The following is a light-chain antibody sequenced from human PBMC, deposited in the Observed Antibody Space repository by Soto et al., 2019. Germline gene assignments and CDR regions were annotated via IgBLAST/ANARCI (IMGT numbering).Light chain of an antibody. CDR1: SSDVGGYNY. CDR2: EVS. V-gene: IGLV2-14*01. CDR3: TSYTSSSTWV. Sequence: QSALTQPASVSGSPGQSITISCTGTSSDVGGYNYVSWYQQPPGKAPKLLIYEVSSRPSGVSNRFSGPKSGTTASLTISGLQAEDEDDYYCTSYTSSSTWVFGGGTKLTVL. J-gene: IGLJ3*02.